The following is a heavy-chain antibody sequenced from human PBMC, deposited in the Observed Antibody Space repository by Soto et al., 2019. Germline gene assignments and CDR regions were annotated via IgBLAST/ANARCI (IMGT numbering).Heavy chain of an antibody. Sequence: TGGSLRLSCVASGFFFRDFGMHWVRQAPGKGLEWVSVIWYDGSNTYQGESVKGRFTMSRDISKNTLYLQMDSLRPEDTAVYYCARDKRRYYDILTGSYYYYGMDVWGQGTTVTVSS. J-gene: IGHJ6*02. V-gene: IGHV3-33*01. CDR1: GFFFRDFG. CDR3: ARDKRRYYDILTGSYYYYGMDV. D-gene: IGHD3-9*01. CDR2: IWYDGSNT.